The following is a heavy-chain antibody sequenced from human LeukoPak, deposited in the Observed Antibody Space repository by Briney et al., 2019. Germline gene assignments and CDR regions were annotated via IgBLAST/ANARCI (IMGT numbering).Heavy chain of an antibody. D-gene: IGHD3-3*01. J-gene: IGHJ6*02. CDR1: GYTLSELW. CDR3: ATVQDEKFRHPNGIYT. CDR2: IDPEDGET. Sequence: ASVRLSCKASGYTLSELWMHWVRQAPGKGLEWMGGIDPEDGETIYAQKFQGRVTMTEDTATDTAYLELSRLRSEDTAVYYCATVQDEKFRHPNGIYTWGQGTTVTVSS. V-gene: IGHV1-24*01.